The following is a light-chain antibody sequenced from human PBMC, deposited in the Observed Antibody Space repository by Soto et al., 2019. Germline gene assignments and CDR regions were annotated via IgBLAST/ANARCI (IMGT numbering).Light chain of an antibody. CDR3: VLYMGGAVPRV. CDR1: SASVSTGYY. CDR2: STN. V-gene: IGLV8-61*01. J-gene: IGLJ3*02. Sequence: QTVVTQEPSFSVSPGGTVTLTCGLSSASVSTGYYPGWYQQTPGQAPRTLIYSTNTRSSGVPDRFSGSILGNKAALTITGAQADDESDYYCVLYMGGAVPRVFGGGTKVTVL.